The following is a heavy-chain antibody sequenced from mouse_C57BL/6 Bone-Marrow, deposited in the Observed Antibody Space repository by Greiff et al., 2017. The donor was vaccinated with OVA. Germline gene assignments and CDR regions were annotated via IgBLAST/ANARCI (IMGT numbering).Heavy chain of an antibody. J-gene: IGHJ3*01. V-gene: IGHV1-4*01. Sequence: VQLQESGAELARPGASVKMSCKASGYTFTSYTMHWVKQRPGQGLEWIGYINPSSGYTKYNQKFKDKATLTADKSSSTAYMQLSSLTSEDSAVYYYARYYYGGSYAYWGQGTLVTVSA. CDR2: INPSSGYT. CDR3: ARYYYGGSYAY. D-gene: IGHD1-1*01. CDR1: GYTFTSYT.